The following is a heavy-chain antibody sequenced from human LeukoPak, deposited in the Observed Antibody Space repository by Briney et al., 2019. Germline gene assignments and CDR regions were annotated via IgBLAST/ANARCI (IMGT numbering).Heavy chain of an antibody. CDR2: ISSSGSTI. V-gene: IGHV3-11*04. D-gene: IGHD3-22*01. CDR3: ARAWCPVYDRSGNGGVYFDN. Sequence: PGGSLRLPCAASGFPLRDYYARWIRQAPGKGLEWVSYISSSGSTIFYAESVKGRFTNARGNAKNSLYLQINSLRVEDTAGYYCARAWCPVYDRSGNGGVYFDNWGQGTPVTVSS. CDR1: GFPLRDYY. J-gene: IGHJ4*02.